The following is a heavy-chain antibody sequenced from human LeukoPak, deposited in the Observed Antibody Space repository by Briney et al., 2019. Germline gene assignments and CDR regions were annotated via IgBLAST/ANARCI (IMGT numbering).Heavy chain of an antibody. CDR1: GGTFSSYA. Sequence: ASVKVSCKASGGTFSSYAMGWVRQAPGKGLEWVSTISGSGGSTYYADSVKGRFTISRDNSKNTLYLQMNSLRAEDTAVYYCAKDFDSSGGDYWGQGTLVTVSS. D-gene: IGHD3-22*01. J-gene: IGHJ4*02. V-gene: IGHV3-23*01. CDR2: ISGSGGST. CDR3: AKDFDSSGGDY.